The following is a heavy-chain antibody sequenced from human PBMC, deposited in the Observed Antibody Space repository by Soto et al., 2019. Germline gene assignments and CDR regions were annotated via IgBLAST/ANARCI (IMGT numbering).Heavy chain of an antibody. CDR2: ISSSSSYI. CDR1: GFTFSSYS. Sequence: EVQLVESGGGLVKPGGSLRLSCAASGFTFSSYSMNWVRQAPGKGLEWVSSISSSSSYIYYADSVKGRFTISRDNAKNSLYLQMNSLRAEDTAVYYCARDCRGSTSCHFDYWGQGTMVTVSS. J-gene: IGHJ4*02. CDR3: ARDCRGSTSCHFDY. D-gene: IGHD2-2*01. V-gene: IGHV3-21*01.